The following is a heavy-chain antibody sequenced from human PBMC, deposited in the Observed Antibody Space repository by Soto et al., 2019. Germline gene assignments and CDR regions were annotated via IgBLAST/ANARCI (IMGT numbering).Heavy chain of an antibody. CDR2: IYWDDDK. V-gene: IGHV2-5*02. CDR3: AHNPPYLTDWDPDS. Sequence: QITLKESGPTLVKPTQTLTLTCSFSGFSFSTPGVGVGWIRQPPGKPLEWLALIYWDDDKRYSPSLRSRLTIVNDTSRHQVVLIMTNMDPLYTGTYSCAHNPPYLTDWDPDSWGQATPVTVSS. CDR1: GFSFSTPGVG. J-gene: IGHJ4*02. D-gene: IGHD3-9*01.